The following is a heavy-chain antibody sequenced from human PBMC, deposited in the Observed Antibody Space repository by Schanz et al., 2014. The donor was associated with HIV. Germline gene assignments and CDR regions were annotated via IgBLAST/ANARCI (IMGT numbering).Heavy chain of an antibody. D-gene: IGHD1-20*01. CDR1: GFTFGTRW. Sequence: VQVVESGGGVVQPGRSLRLSCVASGFTFGTRWMYWVRQGPGKGLAWVSYITPDGSVTYADSVKGRFTASRDSSKNTLFLQMNSLRAEDTGVYYCVRGPGYNMHLDYWGQGTLVTVSS. J-gene: IGHJ4*02. CDR3: VRGPGYNMHLDY. CDR2: ITPDGSVT. V-gene: IGHV3-74*02.